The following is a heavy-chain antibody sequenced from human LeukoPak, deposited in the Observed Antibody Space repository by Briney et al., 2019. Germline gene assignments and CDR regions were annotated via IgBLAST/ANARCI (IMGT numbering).Heavy chain of an antibody. V-gene: IGHV4-59*12. CDR1: GGSINNYY. CDR2: IFYSGST. J-gene: IGHJ3*02. D-gene: IGHD3-10*01. Sequence: SETLSLTCTVSGGSINNYYWSWIRQPPGKGLEWIGNIFYSGSTYYSPSLKSRVTISLDTSRNQFSLKLTSVTAADTAVYYCAKSNGYGLVDIWGQGTMVTVSS. CDR3: AKSNGYGLVDI.